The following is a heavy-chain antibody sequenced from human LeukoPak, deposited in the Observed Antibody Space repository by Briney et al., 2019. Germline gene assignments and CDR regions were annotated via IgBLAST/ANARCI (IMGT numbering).Heavy chain of an antibody. J-gene: IGHJ5*02. D-gene: IGHD6-13*01. Sequence: PSETLSLTCTVSGGSISSYYWSWIRQPPGKGLEWIGYIYYSGSTNYNPSLKSRVTISVDTSKNQFSLKLSSVTAADTAVYYCARDYAAAAGIWFDPWGQGTLVTVSS. CDR2: IYYSGST. V-gene: IGHV4-59*01. CDR1: GGSISSYY. CDR3: ARDYAAAAGIWFDP.